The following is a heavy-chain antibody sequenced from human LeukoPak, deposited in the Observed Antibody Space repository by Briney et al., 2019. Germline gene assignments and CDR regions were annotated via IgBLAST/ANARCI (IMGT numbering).Heavy chain of an antibody. D-gene: IGHD1-26*01. Sequence: PGGSLRLSCAVSGFTLTNHGVSWVRQAPGKGLEWVSIITGTGGKYYGDSVKGRFVLSRDNSRNTVYMQMSSLRDEDTAVYYCASSGSYRFDYWGQGTLVTVSS. J-gene: IGHJ4*02. CDR3: ASSGSYRFDY. CDR2: ITGTGGK. CDR1: GFTLTNHG. V-gene: IGHV3-23*01.